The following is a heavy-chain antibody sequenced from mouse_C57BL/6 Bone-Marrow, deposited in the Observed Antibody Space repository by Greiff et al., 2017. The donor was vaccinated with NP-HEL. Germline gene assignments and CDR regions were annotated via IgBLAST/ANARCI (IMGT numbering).Heavy chain of an antibody. CDR2: IDPSDSYT. CDR3: ARSHGSRSWFAY. CDR1: GYTFTSYW. Sequence: QVQLQQPGAELVMPGASVKLSCKASGYTFTSYWMHWVKQRPGQGLEWIGEIDPSDSYTNYNQKFKGKSTLTVDKSSSTAYMQLSSLTSEYSAVDYCARSHGSRSWFAYWGQGTLVTVSA. D-gene: IGHD1-1*01. J-gene: IGHJ3*01. V-gene: IGHV1-69*01.